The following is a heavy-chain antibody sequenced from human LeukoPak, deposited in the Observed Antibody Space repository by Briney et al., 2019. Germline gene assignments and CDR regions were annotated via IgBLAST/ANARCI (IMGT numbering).Heavy chain of an antibody. V-gene: IGHV4-34*01. Sequence: KPSETLSLTCAVYGGSVSDYYWTWIRQPPGKGLEWIGEINQSGTTYYNTSLKSRVTISPNTSKNQVSLKLTSETAADTAVYYCSLEWLHWGQGTLVTVSS. J-gene: IGHJ4*02. CDR1: GGSVSDYY. CDR2: INQSGTT. CDR3: SLEWLH. D-gene: IGHD3-3*01.